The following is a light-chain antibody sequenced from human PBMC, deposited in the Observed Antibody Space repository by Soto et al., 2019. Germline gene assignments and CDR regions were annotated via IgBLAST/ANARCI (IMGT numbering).Light chain of an antibody. V-gene: IGLV2-23*01. CDR3: CSYAGTRPYV. CDR2: EGG. Sequence: QSALTQPASVSGSPGQSITISCTGTSNDVESYDLVSWYQNHPGKAPKLMIYEGGKRPSGVSNRFSASKSDNTASLTISGLQAEDEADYYCCSYAGTRPYVFGTGTKVTVL. CDR1: SNDVESYDL. J-gene: IGLJ1*01.